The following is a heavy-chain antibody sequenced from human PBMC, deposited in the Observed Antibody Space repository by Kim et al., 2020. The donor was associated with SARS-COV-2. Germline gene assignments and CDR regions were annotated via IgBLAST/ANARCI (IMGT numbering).Heavy chain of an antibody. D-gene: IGHD6-19*01. J-gene: IGHJ6*02. Sequence: GGSLRLSCAASGFTFDDYAMHWVRQAPGKGLEWVSGISWNSGSIGYADSVKGRFTISRDNAKNSLYLQMNSLRAEDTALYYCAKGEWLVLGGMDVWGQGTTVTVSS. CDR2: ISWNSGSI. V-gene: IGHV3-9*01. CDR3: AKGEWLVLGGMDV. CDR1: GFTFDDYA.